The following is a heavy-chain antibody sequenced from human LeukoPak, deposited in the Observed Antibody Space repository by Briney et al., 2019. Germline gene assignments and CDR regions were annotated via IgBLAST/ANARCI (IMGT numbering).Heavy chain of an antibody. D-gene: IGHD3-10*01. CDR3: ARGASFGVLDY. Sequence: GGSLILSCAASGFTFSSYWMHGGRPAAGKGRGGVSRINSDGSSTSYADSVKCRFPISRDNAKNTLYLQMNSLRAEAAAVYYCARGASFGVLDYWGQGTLVTVSS. CDR1: GFTFSSYW. J-gene: IGHJ4*02. V-gene: IGHV3-74*01. CDR2: INSDGSST.